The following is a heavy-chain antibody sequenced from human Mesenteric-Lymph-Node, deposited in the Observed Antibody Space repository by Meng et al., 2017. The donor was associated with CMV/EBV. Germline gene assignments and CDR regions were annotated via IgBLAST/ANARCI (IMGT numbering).Heavy chain of an antibody. CDR2: ISSSGSTI. J-gene: IGHJ4*02. V-gene: IGHV3-11*01. Sequence: GESLKISCAASGFTFSDYYMSWIRQAPGKGLEWVSYISSSGSTIYYADSVKGRFTISRDNAKNSLYLQMNSLRAEDTAVYYCASEVPRTPYYFDSWGQGALVTVSS. CDR1: GFTFSDYY. D-gene: IGHD1-1*01. CDR3: ASEVPRTPYYFDS.